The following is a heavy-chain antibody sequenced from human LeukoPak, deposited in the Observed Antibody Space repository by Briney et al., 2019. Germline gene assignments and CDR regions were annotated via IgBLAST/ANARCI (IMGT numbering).Heavy chain of an antibody. V-gene: IGHV3-48*03. J-gene: IGHJ4*02. D-gene: IGHD2-2*02. CDR1: GFTFSSYE. CDR3: ARDVRPAAAIPTYDY. CDR2: INSDGKTI. Sequence: GGSLRLSCAAPGFTFSSYEMNWARQAPGKGLEWVSYINSDGKTIFYADSVKGRFTISRDNAKNSLYLQMNSLRAEDTAVYYCARDVRPAAAIPTYDYWGQGTLVTVSS.